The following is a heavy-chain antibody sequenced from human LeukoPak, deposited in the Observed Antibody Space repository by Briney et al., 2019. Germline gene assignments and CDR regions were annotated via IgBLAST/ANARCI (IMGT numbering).Heavy chain of an antibody. V-gene: IGHV3-23*01. J-gene: IGHJ4*02. CDR2: LGSDGGR. D-gene: IGHD1-26*01. CDR1: GFTLSNNA. CDR3: AKDILIWEFDY. Sequence: GGSLSLSCAASGFTLSNNAMGWVRQPPGKGLEWVSALGSDGGRYYADSVKGRFTISRDNSKNTLYLEMNRLRSEDTAAYFCAKDILIWEFDYWPQRTLVTVSS.